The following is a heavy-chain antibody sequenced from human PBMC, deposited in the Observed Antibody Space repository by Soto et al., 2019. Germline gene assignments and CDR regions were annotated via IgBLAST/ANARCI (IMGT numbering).Heavy chain of an antibody. Sequence: EVQLLESGGGLVQPGGSLRLSCAASGFTFSSYAMSWVRQAPGKGLEWVSAISGSGGSTYYADSVKGRFTISRDNSKNTLYLQMNSLRAEDTAVYYCAKNSPYCTNGVCYPFGWFDPWGHGTLVTVSS. D-gene: IGHD2-8*01. CDR2: ISGSGGST. V-gene: IGHV3-23*01. J-gene: IGHJ5*02. CDR1: GFTFSSYA. CDR3: AKNSPYCTNGVCYPFGWFDP.